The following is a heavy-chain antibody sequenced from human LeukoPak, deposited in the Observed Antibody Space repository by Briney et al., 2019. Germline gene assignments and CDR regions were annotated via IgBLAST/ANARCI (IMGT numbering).Heavy chain of an antibody. CDR1: GGSISSYY. Sequence: SETLSLTRTVSGGSISSYYWSWIRQPPGKGLEWIGYIYYSGSTNYNPSLKSRVTISVDTSKNQFSLKLSSVTAADTAVYYCARDQSASGYDLGRYHYWGQGTLVTVSS. CDR2: IYYSGST. D-gene: IGHD5-12*01. J-gene: IGHJ4*02. CDR3: ARDQSASGYDLGRYHY. V-gene: IGHV4-59*01.